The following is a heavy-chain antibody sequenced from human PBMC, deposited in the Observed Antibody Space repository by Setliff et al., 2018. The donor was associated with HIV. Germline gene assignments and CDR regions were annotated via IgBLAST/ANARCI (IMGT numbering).Heavy chain of an antibody. D-gene: IGHD2-15*01. J-gene: IGHJ3*02. V-gene: IGHV4-31*11. CDR1: GGSIVTGGFY. Sequence: SETLSLTCAVYGGSIVTGGFYYNWIRHHPGTGLEWIGTVYYTGKTYYNPSLQSRLTMSADTSKNQLYLKINSVTAADTAVYFCARDLHANWHVVDIWGPGTMVTVSS. CDR3: ARDLHANWHVVDI. CDR2: VYYTGKT.